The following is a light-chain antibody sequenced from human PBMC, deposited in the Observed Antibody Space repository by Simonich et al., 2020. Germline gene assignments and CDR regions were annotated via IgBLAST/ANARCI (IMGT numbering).Light chain of an antibody. Sequence: SYELTQPSSLSVSPGQTARITCSGDVLAKTYARWFQQNPGQAPVLVIYKDSERPSGYPERFAGSSSVTTVTLTISGAQVEDEADYYCYSTDSSGNHRGVFGGGTKLTVL. CDR2: KDS. J-gene: IGLJ3*02. CDR1: VLAKTY. CDR3: YSTDSSGNHRGV. V-gene: IGLV3-27*01.